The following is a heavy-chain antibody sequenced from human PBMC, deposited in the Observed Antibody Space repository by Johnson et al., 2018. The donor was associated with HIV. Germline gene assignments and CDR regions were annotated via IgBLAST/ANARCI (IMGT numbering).Heavy chain of an antibody. CDR3: ARGGGAYCGGDCLRTFDI. J-gene: IGHJ3*02. CDR1: GFTFSSYA. CDR2: ISYDGRNK. D-gene: IGHD2-21*02. Sequence: QVQLVESGGGVVQPGRSLSLSCAASGFTFSSYAMNWVRQAPGKGLEWVAVISYDGRNKYYADSVKGRFTISRDNSKNTLFLQMNSLRAEDTAVYWCARGGGAYCGGDCLRTFDIWGQGTMVTVSS. V-gene: IGHV3-30*04.